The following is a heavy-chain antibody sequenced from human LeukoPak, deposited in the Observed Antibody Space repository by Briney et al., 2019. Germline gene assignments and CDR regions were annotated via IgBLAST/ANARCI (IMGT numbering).Heavy chain of an antibody. J-gene: IGHJ4*02. CDR1: GYIFTSYF. CDR2: INPSGGST. V-gene: IGHV1-46*01. D-gene: IGHD3-10*01. CDR3: ASFHISGGSYNGLHY. Sequence: GASVKVSCKASGYIFTSYFMHWVRQAPGQGLEWMGLINPSGGSTRYAQKFQGRVTMTRDMSTSTVYMELSSLKASDTAMYYCASFHISGGSYNGLHYWGQGTLVTVSS.